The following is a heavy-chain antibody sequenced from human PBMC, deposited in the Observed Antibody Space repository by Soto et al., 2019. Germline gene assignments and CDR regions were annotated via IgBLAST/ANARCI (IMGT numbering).Heavy chain of an antibody. V-gene: IGHV1-8*01. Sequence: QVQLVQSGAEVKKPGASVKVSCKASGYTFTSYDINWVRQATGQGLEWMGWMNPNSANTGYAQKFQGRVTMTRNTSISTASVELSSLRQEDTTVYYCAGEGVRGMEVWGHGTTVTVSS. D-gene: IGHD3-16*01. CDR1: GYTFTSYD. J-gene: IGHJ6*02. CDR2: MNPNSANT. CDR3: AGEGVRGMEV.